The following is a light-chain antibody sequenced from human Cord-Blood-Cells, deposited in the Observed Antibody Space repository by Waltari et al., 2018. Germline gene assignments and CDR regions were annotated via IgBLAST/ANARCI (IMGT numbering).Light chain of an antibody. J-gene: IGLJ2*01. CDR2: DVS. CDR3: SSYTSSSTLVV. CDR1: SSDVGGYNY. Sequence: QSALTQPASVSGSPGQSITISCTGTSSDVGGYNYVSWYQHHPGKAPKLMIYDVSNRPSGFSNRVSCSKSGNTASLTISGLQAEDEADYYCSSYTSSSTLVVFGGGTKLTVL. V-gene: IGLV2-14*03.